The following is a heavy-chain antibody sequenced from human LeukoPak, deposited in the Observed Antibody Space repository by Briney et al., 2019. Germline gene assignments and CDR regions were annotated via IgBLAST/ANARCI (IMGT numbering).Heavy chain of an antibody. J-gene: IGHJ5*02. CDR3: ARGDPLITMIVVVITDNNWFDP. CDR1: GYTFTGYY. CDR2: INPNSGGT. Sequence: ASVKVSCKASGYTFTGYYMHWVRQAPGQGLEWMGWINPNSGGTNYAQKFQGRVTMTRDTSISTAYMELSRLRSDDTAVYYCARGDPLITMIVVVITDNNWFDPWGQGTLVTVSS. V-gene: IGHV1-2*02. D-gene: IGHD3-22*01.